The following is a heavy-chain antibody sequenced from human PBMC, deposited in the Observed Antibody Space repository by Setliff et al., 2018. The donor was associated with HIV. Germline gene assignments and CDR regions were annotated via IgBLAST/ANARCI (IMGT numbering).Heavy chain of an antibody. V-gene: IGHV3-23*01. Sequence: GGSLRLSCAASGLTFSSYAMTWVRQAPGRGLEWVSGITGNGRSTYYADSVRGRFTISRDNSKNTLFLQMNSLRVEDTAVYYCAKRAQIYYYYYGMDVWGQGTTVTVS. CDR1: GLTFSSYA. CDR2: ITGNGRST. J-gene: IGHJ6*02. CDR3: AKRAQIYYYYYGMDV.